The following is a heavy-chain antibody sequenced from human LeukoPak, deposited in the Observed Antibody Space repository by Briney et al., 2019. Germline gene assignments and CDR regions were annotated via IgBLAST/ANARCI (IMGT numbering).Heavy chain of an antibody. V-gene: IGHV3-30-3*01. Sequence: GGSLRLSCAASGFTFSSYAMHWVRQAPGKGLEWVAVISYDGSNKYYADSVKDRFTISRDNSKNTLYLQMNSLRAEDTAVYYCASLYGDYVGAFDIWGQGTMVTVSS. CDR3: ASLYGDYVGAFDI. CDR2: ISYDGSNK. J-gene: IGHJ3*02. D-gene: IGHD4-17*01. CDR1: GFTFSSYA.